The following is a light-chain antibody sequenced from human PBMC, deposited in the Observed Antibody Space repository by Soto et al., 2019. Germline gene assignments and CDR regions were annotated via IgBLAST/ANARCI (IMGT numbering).Light chain of an antibody. Sequence: SYELTQPPSVSVSPGQTARIPCSGDALAKQYAYWYQQKPGHAPVLVIYKDSERPSGIPERFSGSSSGTTVTLTISGVQAEDEADYYCQSADISGPYVFGIGTKFTVL. CDR3: QSADISGPYV. V-gene: IGLV3-25*03. CDR2: KDS. J-gene: IGLJ1*01. CDR1: ALAKQY.